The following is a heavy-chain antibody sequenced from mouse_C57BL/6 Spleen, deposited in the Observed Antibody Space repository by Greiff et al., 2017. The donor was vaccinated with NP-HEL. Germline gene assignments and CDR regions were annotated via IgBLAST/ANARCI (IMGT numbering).Heavy chain of an antibody. CDR2: ISSGSSTI. V-gene: IGHV5-17*01. CDR1: GFTFSDYG. J-gene: IGHJ3*01. CDR3: ARDGYDVGFAY. D-gene: IGHD2-2*01. Sequence: EVMLVESGGGLVKPGGSLKLSCAASGFTFSDYGMHWVRQAPEKGLEWVAYISSGSSTIYYADTVKGRFTISRDNAKNTLFLQMTSLRSEDTAMYYCARDGYDVGFAYWGQGTLVTVSA.